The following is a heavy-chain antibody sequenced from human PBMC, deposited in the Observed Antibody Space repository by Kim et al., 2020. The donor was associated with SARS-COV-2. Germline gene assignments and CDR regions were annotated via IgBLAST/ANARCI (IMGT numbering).Heavy chain of an antibody. J-gene: IGHJ5*02. V-gene: IGHV4-59*01. CDR3: ARVPEANWFDP. CDR2: T. Sequence: TNYNPSLTSRVTISVDTSKNQFSLKLSSVTAADTAVYYCARVPEANWFDPWGQGILVTVSS.